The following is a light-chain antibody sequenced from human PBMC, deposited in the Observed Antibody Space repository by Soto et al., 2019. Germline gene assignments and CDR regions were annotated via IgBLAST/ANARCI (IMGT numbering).Light chain of an antibody. CDR1: QSISSY. CDR3: QQSYSTPH. V-gene: IGKV1-39*01. J-gene: IGKJ4*01. Sequence: DIQMTQSPSSLYASVGDRVTITCRASQSISSYLNWYQQKPGKAPKLLIYAASSLQSGVPSRFSGSGSGTDFTLTISSLKPEDFATYYCQQSYSTPHFGGGPKVDIK. CDR2: AAS.